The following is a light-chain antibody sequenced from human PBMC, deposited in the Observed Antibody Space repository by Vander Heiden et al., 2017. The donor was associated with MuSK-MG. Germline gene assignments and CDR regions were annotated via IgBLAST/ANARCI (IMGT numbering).Light chain of an antibody. CDR1: QNINNY. Sequence: EIVLTQSPVTLSLSPGERATLSCRASQNINNYLAWYQQKPGQAPRLLIFDASNRATGIQARFSGSGSGTDFILTISSLEPEDFAVYFCQQRILGPPWEKFGQGTKVEIK. CDR2: DAS. CDR3: QQRILGPPWEK. J-gene: IGKJ1*01. V-gene: IGKV3-11*01.